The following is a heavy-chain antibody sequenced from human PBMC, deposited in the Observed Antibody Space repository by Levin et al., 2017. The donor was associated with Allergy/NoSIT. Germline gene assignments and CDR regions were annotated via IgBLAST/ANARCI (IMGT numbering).Heavy chain of an antibody. CDR3: ARDACSGGSCYSDLDYYYYYGMDV. CDR2: INPNSGGT. D-gene: IGHD2-15*01. CDR1: GYTFTGYY. Sequence: ASVKVSCKASGYTFTGYYMHWVRQAPGQGLEWMGWINPNSGGTNYAQKFQGRVTMTRDTSISTAYMELSRLRSDDTAVYYCARDACSGGSCYSDLDYYYYYGMDVWGQGTTVTVSS. J-gene: IGHJ6*02. V-gene: IGHV1-2*02.